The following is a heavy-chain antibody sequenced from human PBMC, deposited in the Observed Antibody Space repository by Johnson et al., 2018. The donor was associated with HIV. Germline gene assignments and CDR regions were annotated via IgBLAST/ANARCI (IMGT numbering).Heavy chain of an antibody. CDR1: GFTFTTYS. J-gene: IGHJ3*02. V-gene: IGHV3-30*04. CDR3: AKGGSYAPFDAFDI. D-gene: IGHD1-26*01. Sequence: QVQLVESGGGLVKPGGSLRLSCAASGFTFTTYSMHWVRQAPGTGLEWVAVISYDGGDKYYADSVKGRFTISRDNSKSTLYLQINSLRAEDTAVYYCAKGGSYAPFDAFDIWGQGTMVTVSS. CDR2: ISYDGGDK.